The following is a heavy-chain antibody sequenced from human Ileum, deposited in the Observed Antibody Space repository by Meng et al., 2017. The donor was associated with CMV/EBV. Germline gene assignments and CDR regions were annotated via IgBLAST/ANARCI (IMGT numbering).Heavy chain of an antibody. V-gene: IGHV3-30*18. CDR2: ISYDGSKE. Sequence: ASGFTFSIYGMHWVRQAPGKGLEWVAVISYDGSKEYYADSVKGRFTISRDNSKNTLYLQMNSLRAEDTAVYYCAKDLIAAAGTYFDYWGQGTLVTVSS. CDR3: AKDLIAAAGTYFDY. CDR1: GFTFSIYG. J-gene: IGHJ4*02. D-gene: IGHD6-13*01.